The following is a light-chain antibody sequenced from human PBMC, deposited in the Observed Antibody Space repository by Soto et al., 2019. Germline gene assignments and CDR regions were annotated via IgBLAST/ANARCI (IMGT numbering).Light chain of an antibody. J-gene: IGKJ1*01. CDR3: QQYNNWTPART. Sequence: EIVMTQSPATLSVSPGERATLSCRASQSVGSNLAWYQQKPGQAPRLLIYGASTRATGIPARFSGSGSGTEFTLTISSMQSEDFAISFCQQYNNWTPARTFGQGTKVEIK. V-gene: IGKV3-15*01. CDR1: QSVGSN. CDR2: GAS.